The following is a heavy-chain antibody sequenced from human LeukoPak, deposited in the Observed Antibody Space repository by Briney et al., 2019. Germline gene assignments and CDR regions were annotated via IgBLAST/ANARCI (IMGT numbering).Heavy chain of an antibody. CDR3: ARVRVRYSSGWYVSSWFDP. CDR2: XXXIFGTA. Sequence: QAPGQGLXXXXXXXXIFGTANYAQKFQGRVTITADESTSTAYMELSSLRSEDTAVYYCARVRVRYSSGWYVSSWFDPWGQGTLVTVSS. D-gene: IGHD6-19*01. J-gene: IGHJ5*02. V-gene: IGHV1-69*01.